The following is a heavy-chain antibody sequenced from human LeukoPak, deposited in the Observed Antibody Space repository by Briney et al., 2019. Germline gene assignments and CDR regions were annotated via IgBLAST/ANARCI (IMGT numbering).Heavy chain of an antibody. CDR1: GFTFSYYS. V-gene: IGHV3-21*01. CDR3: ARGGRSSSWYVGFDY. Sequence: GGSLRLSCAASGFTFSYYSMNWVRQAPGKGLEWVSSISSSSSYIYYADSVKGRFTISRDNAKNSLYLQMNSLRAEDTAVYYCARGGRSSSWYVGFDYWGQGTLVTVSS. CDR2: ISSSSSYI. J-gene: IGHJ4*02. D-gene: IGHD6-13*01.